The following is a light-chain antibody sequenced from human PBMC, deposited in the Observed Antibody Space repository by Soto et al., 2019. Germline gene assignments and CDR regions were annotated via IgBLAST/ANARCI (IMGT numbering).Light chain of an antibody. CDR3: QQSYSTPRT. CDR2: AAS. Sequence: DIQMPQSPSSLSASVGDRVTVNCRPGQGISSWLAWYQQKPGKAPKLLIYAASSLQSGVPSRFSGSGSGTDFTLTISSLQSEDFATYYCQQSYSTPRTFGPGTKVDI. CDR1: QGISSW. J-gene: IGKJ3*01. V-gene: IGKV1-39*01.